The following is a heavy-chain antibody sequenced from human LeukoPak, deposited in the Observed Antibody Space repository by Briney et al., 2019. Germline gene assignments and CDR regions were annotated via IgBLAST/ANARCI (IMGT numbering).Heavy chain of an antibody. V-gene: IGHV1-18*01. CDR1: GYTFTSYG. CDR2: ISAYNGNT. CDR3: ARQSRARSYMDS. Sequence: ASVKVSCKASGYTFTSYGISWVRQAPGQGLEWMGWISAYNGNTNYAQKLQGRVTMTTDTSTSTAYMELSSLRSDDTAVYYCARQSRARSYMDSWGQGTLVTVSS. J-gene: IGHJ4*02. D-gene: IGHD3-10*01.